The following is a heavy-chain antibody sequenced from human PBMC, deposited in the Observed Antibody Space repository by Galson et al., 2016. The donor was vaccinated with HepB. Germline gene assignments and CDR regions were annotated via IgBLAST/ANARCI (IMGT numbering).Heavy chain of an antibody. J-gene: IGHJ6*04. CDR1: GITFRRNW. Sequence: SLRLSCAASGITFRRNWIHWVRRVPGKGLVWVSCINSDGSGTNYVDSVKGRFTISRDNAKNTAYLQMNSLRAEDSAVYFCARDTSYSMEFWGEGTTVTVSS. CDR3: ARDTSYSMEF. CDR2: INSDGSGT. V-gene: IGHV3-74*01.